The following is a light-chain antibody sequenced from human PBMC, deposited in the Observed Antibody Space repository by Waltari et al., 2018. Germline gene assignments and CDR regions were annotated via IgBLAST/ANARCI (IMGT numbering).Light chain of an antibody. CDR3: AAWDDSLSGRV. J-gene: IGLJ3*02. Sequence: QSVLTQPPSASGTPGQRVTISCSGSRSNIGSNYVYWYQQLPGTAPKLLIYRNNQRPSGVPDRFSGSKSGTSASLAISGLRSEYEADYCCAAWDDSLSGRVFGGGTKLTVL. CDR2: RNN. V-gene: IGLV1-47*01. CDR1: RSNIGSNY.